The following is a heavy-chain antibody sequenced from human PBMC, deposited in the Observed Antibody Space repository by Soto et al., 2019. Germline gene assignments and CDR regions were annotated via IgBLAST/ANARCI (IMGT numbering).Heavy chain of an antibody. CDR3: GRQSEYSSSSTPYYAMDV. J-gene: IGHJ6*02. V-gene: IGHV4-39*01. D-gene: IGHD6-6*01. CDR1: GGSISSISYY. CDR2: IYYSGNT. Sequence: SETLSLTCNVSGGSISSISYYWGWIRQPPGEGLEWIGNIYYSGNTYYNPSLNSRVTISVDTSKNQFSLKLTSLTAADTAVYHCGRQSEYSSSSTPYYAMDVWGQGTTVTVS.